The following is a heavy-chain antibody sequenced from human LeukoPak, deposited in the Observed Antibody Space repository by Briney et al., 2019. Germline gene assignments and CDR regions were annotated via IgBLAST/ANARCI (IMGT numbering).Heavy chain of an antibody. V-gene: IGHV4-59*12. CDR2: IFYTGST. CDR3: ARESVDYSNYNGAPFDI. J-gene: IGHJ3*02. D-gene: IGHD4-11*01. Sequence: SETLSLTCTVSGGSISSYYWSWIRQPPGKGLEWIGYIFYTGSTKYNPSLKSRVTMSVDMSKNQFSLKLTSVTAADTAVYYCARESVDYSNYNGAPFDIWGQGTMVTVSS. CDR1: GGSISSYY.